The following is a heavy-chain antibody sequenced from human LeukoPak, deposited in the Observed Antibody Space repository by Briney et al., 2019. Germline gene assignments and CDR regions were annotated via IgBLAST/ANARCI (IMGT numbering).Heavy chain of an antibody. J-gene: IGHJ4*02. D-gene: IGHD2-2*01. CDR3: VKDSSFFQD. Sequence: PSETLSLTCTVSGGSISDYYWSWVRQTPGKGLEWIGYTHHSGSINHNPSLKSRVAMSVDMSKNQFSLTLSSVIAADTAVYYCVKDSSFFQDWGQGVLVIVSS. CDR1: GGSISDYY. CDR2: THHSGSI. V-gene: IGHV4-59*01.